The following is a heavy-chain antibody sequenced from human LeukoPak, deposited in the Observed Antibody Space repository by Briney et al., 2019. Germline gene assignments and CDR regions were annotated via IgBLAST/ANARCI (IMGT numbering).Heavy chain of an antibody. J-gene: IGHJ5*02. CDR2: INPNSGGT. CDR3: ARETRVSSWYSNWFDP. Sequence: ASVKVSCKASGYTFTGYYMHWVRQAPGQGLEWMGWINPNSGGTNYAQKFQGRVTMTRDTSISTAYMELSRLRSDDTAVYYCARETRVSSWYSNWFDPWGQGTLVTVSS. D-gene: IGHD6-13*01. CDR1: GYTFTGYY. V-gene: IGHV1-2*02.